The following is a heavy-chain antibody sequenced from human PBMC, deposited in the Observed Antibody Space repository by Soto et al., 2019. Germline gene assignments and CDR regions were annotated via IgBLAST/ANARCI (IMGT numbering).Heavy chain of an antibody. CDR3: ATDLGDYEHAFDY. CDR1: GYTLTDLS. V-gene: IGHV1-24*01. D-gene: IGHD4-17*01. J-gene: IGHJ4*02. Sequence: TSMKVSCKVCGYTLTDLSMHCVRQSPGKGLEWMGGFDPEDGETIYAQKFQGRVTMTEDTSTDTAYMELSSLRSEDMAVYYCATDLGDYEHAFDYWGQGTLVTVSS. CDR2: FDPEDGET.